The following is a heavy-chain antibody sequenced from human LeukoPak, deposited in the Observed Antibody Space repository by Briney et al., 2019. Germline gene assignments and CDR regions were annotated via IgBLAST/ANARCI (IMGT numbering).Heavy chain of an antibody. D-gene: IGHD5/OR15-5a*01. J-gene: IGHJ4*02. CDR3: AKGVSQPKYYFEY. Sequence: GGSLRLSCAASGFTFTSAMRWVRQAPGKGLEGVSSITGSGDATFYAESVRGRFTISRGNSKNTLYLEMNSLRAEDTAVYYWAKGVSQPKYYFEYWGRGTLVTVSS. CDR2: ITGSGDAT. CDR1: GFTFTSA. V-gene: IGHV3-23*01.